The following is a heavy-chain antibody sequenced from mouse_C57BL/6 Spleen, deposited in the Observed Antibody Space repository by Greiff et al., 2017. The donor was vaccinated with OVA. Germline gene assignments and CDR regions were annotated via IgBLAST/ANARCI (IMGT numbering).Heavy chain of an antibody. Sequence: QVQLQQPGAELVKPGASVKLSCKASGYTFTSYWMQWVKQRPGQGLEWIGEIDPSDSYTNYNQKFKGKATLTVDTSSSTAYMQLSSLTSEDSAVYYCARSGINYGNYVNYWYCDVWGTGTTVTVSS. CDR3: ARSGINYGNYVNYWYCDV. D-gene: IGHD2-1*01. V-gene: IGHV1-50*01. CDR1: GYTFTSYW. J-gene: IGHJ1*03. CDR2: IDPSDSYT.